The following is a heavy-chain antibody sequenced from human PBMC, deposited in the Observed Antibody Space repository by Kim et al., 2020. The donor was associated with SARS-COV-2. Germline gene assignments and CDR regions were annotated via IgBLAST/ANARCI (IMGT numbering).Heavy chain of an antibody. CDR3: AREFSTSPGVDY. D-gene: IGHD3-16*01. CDR2: IISSSRSI. J-gene: IGHJ4*01. V-gene: IGHV3-21*01. CDR1: GFPFRNYS. Sequence: GGSLRLSCVASGFPFRNYSMNWFRQAPGKGLEWLSSIISSSRSIFYADSLKGRFTISRDNAKNTLYLQLDRLRAEDTGVYYCAREFSTSPGVDYWGHGTLVPASS.